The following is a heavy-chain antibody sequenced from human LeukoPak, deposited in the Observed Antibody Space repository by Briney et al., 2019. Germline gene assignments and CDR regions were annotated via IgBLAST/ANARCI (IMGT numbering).Heavy chain of an antibody. CDR2: IFHNGKT. Sequence: PSETLSLTCTVSGGSVITSDYYWGWIRQTPGKGLEWIGDIFHNGKTNYNPSLKGRVTISIDTSNNQFPLRLPSVTAADTAVYYCARIFDSWGQGTLVTVSS. V-gene: IGHV4-39*06. CDR3: ARIFDS. J-gene: IGHJ4*02. CDR1: GGSVITSDYY.